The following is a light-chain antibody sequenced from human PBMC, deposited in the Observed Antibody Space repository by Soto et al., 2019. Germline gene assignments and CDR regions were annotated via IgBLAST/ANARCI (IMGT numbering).Light chain of an antibody. CDR3: QQYNSYSWT. V-gene: IGKV1-5*01. CDR1: QSISSY. CDR2: DAS. J-gene: IGKJ1*01. Sequence: DIQMTQSPSSLSASVGDRVTITCRASQSISSYLNWYQQKPGKAPKLLIYDASSLESGVPSRFSGSGSATEFTLTISSLQPDDFATYYCQQYNSYSWTFGQGTKVDI.